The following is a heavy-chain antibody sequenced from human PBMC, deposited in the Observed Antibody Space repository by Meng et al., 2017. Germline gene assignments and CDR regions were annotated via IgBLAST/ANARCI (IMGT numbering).Heavy chain of an antibody. Sequence: GGSLRLSCAASGFTFSSYSMNWVRQAPGKGLEWVSYISSSGSTIYYADSVKGRFTISRDNAKNSLYLQMNSLRAEDTAVYYCARVSFYYDSSGYSRLFDYWGQGTLVTVSS. J-gene: IGHJ4*02. CDR3: ARVSFYYDSSGYSRLFDY. D-gene: IGHD3-22*01. V-gene: IGHV3-48*04. CDR1: GFTFSSYS. CDR2: ISSSGSTI.